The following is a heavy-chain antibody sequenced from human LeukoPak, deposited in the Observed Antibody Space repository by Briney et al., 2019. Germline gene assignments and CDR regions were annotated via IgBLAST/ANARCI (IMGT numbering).Heavy chain of an antibody. V-gene: IGHV3-48*04. CDR3: ARSFYYDTLTGYYFFDY. Sequence: GGSLRLSCVASGFTFSSYSINWVRQAPGKGLEWVSYISSSSTTIYYADSVKGRFTITRDNAKNSLYLQMNSLRAEDTAVYYCARSFYYDTLTGYYFFDYWGQGTLVTVSS. CDR2: ISSSSTTI. J-gene: IGHJ4*02. CDR1: GFTFSSYS. D-gene: IGHD3-9*01.